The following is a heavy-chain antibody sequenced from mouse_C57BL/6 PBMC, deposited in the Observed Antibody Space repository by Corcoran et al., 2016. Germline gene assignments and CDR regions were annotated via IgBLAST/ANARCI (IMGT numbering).Heavy chain of an antibody. CDR1: GYTFTRYG. CDR3: ARCYYGSGWCFDV. Sequence: QVQLQQSGAKLARPGASVTLSCKASGYTFTRYGISWVKQRTGQGLEWIGEIYPRSGNTYYNEKFKGKATLPADKSSSTAYMELRSLTSEDSAVYFCARCYYGSGWCFDVWGTGTTVTVSS. V-gene: IGHV1-81*01. CDR2: IYPRSGNT. D-gene: IGHD1-1*01. J-gene: IGHJ1*03.